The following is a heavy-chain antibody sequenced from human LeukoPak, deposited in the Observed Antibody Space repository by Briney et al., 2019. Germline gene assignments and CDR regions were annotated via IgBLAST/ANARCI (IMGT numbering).Heavy chain of an antibody. CDR3: ARNYDFWSGYQEGGAFDI. D-gene: IGHD3-3*01. Sequence: PGGSLRLXCAASGFTFSSYWMSWVRQAPGKELEWVANIKQDGIEKYYVDSVKGRFTISRDHAKHTPYLQMNSLRAEDTAVCYCARNYDFWSGYQEGGAFDIWGQGTMVTVSS. CDR1: GFTFSSYW. J-gene: IGHJ3*02. CDR2: IKQDGIEK. V-gene: IGHV3-7*01.